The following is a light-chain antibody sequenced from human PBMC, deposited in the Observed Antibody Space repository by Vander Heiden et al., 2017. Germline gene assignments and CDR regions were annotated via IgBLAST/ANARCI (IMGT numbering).Light chain of an antibody. Sequence: QSVLTQPPSASGTPAQRATISCSGSSPNIGSNTVNWYQQLPGTAPKLLIYSNNQRPSGVPDRFSGSKSGTSASLAISGLQSEDEADYYCAAWDDSLNGPVFGGGTKLTVL. CDR1: SPNIGSNT. CDR2: SNN. V-gene: IGLV1-44*01. J-gene: IGLJ2*01. CDR3: AAWDDSLNGPV.